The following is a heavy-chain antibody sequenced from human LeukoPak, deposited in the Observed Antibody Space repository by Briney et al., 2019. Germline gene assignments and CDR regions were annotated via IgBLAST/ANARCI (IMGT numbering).Heavy chain of an antibody. Sequence: SETLSLTCTVSGGSISSYYWSWIRQPPGKGLEWIGYIYYSGSTNYNPSLKSRVTISVDTSKDQFSLKLSSVTAADTAVYYCARRALNWFDPWGQGTLVTVSS. J-gene: IGHJ5*02. V-gene: IGHV4-59*01. CDR2: IYYSGST. CDR3: ARRALNWFDP. CDR1: GGSISSYY.